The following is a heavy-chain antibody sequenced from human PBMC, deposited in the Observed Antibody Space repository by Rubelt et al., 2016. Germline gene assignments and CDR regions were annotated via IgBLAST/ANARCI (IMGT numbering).Heavy chain of an antibody. J-gene: IGHJ3*02. CDR3: AKVRRPGMVASSTFDI. D-gene: IGHD3-3*01. CDR2: LNPNSGGT. Sequence: GLEWMGRLNPNSGGTNYAQKFQGRVTMTRDTSISTAYMELGSLTSGDTAIYFCAKVRRPGMVASSTFDIWGQGTMVTVSS. V-gene: IGHV1-2*06.